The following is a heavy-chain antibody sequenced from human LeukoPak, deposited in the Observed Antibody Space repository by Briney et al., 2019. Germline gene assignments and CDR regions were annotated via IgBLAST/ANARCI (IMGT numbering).Heavy chain of an antibody. CDR3: ATGLRLGIAAAGI. J-gene: IGHJ4*02. D-gene: IGHD6-13*01. CDR1: GGSFSGYY. Sequence: SETLLLTCAVYGGSFSGYYWSWIRQPPGKGLECIGEISHSGSTNYNPSLKSRVTISVDTSKNQFSLKLSSVTAADTAVYSCATGLRLGIAAAGIWGQGTLVTVSS. CDR2: ISHSGST. V-gene: IGHV4-34*01.